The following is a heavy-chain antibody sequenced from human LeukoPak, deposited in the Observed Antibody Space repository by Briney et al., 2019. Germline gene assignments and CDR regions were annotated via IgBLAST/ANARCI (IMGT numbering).Heavy chain of an antibody. CDR3: ARGGWGGFDFDY. Sequence: ASVKVSCKASGYTFSSYDINWVRQATGQGLEWMGWMNPNSGNTGYAQKFQGRLNMTRNTSISTAYMELSSLRSEDTAVYYCARGGWGGFDFDYWGQGTLVTVSS. D-gene: IGHD3-16*01. V-gene: IGHV1-8*01. CDR2: MNPNSGNT. J-gene: IGHJ4*02. CDR1: GYTFSSYD.